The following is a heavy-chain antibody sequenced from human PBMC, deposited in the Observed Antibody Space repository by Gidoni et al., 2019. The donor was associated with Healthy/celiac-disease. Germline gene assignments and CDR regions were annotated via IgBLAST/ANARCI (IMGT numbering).Heavy chain of an antibody. CDR1: VYTFTSYG. J-gene: IGHJ5*02. D-gene: IGHD2-2*03. V-gene: IGHV1-18*01. CDR3: AIDWIIVGFDP. CDR2: ISAYNGNT. Sequence: QVQLVQSGAEVKKPGASVKVSCNASVYTFTSYGISWVRQAPGQGLDWMGWISAYNGNTNDAQKLQGRVTMTTDTSTSTAYMELRSLRSDDTAVYYCAIDWIIVGFDPWGQGTLVTVSS.